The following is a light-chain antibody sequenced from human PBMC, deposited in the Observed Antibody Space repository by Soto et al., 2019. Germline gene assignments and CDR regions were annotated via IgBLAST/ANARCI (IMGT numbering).Light chain of an antibody. CDR1: QSVSGY. V-gene: IGKV3-11*01. CDR2: DAS. Sequence: EIVLTQSPATLSLSPGERATLSCRASQSVSGYVAWYQQKPGQVPRLLIYDASNRATGIPARFSGSGSGTDFTLTITSLEPEDFAYYYCQQRSDWRLPFGGGTKVEIK. J-gene: IGKJ4*01. CDR3: QQRSDWRLP.